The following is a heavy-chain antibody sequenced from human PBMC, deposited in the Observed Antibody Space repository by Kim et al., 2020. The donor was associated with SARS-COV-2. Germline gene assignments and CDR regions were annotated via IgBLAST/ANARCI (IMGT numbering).Heavy chain of an antibody. CDR1: EFTFSNYS. J-gene: IGHJ5*02. D-gene: IGHD4-4*01. Sequence: GGSLRLSCATSEFTFSNYSMNWARQAPGKGLEWVSSISSSSTYIYYADSVKGRFTISRDNAKNSLYLQMNSLRAEDTAVYYCARAVTAASNWFDPWGQGTLVTVS. CDR2: ISSSSTYI. CDR3: ARAVTAASNWFDP. V-gene: IGHV3-21*01.